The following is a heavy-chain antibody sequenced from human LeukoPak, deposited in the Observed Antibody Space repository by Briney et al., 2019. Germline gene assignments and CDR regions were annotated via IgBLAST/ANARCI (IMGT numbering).Heavy chain of an antibody. CDR2: INPDNGGK. CDR3: ARDPSNSGYDYLYYFDY. Sequence: ASVKVSYKASGYTFTGYYMHWVRQAPGQGLEWMGWINPDNGGKNYAQKFQGRVTMTRDMSISTAYMELSRLRSDDTAVYYCARDPSNSGYDYLYYFDYWGQGTLVTVSS. V-gene: IGHV1-2*02. D-gene: IGHD5-12*01. J-gene: IGHJ4*02. CDR1: GYTFTGYY.